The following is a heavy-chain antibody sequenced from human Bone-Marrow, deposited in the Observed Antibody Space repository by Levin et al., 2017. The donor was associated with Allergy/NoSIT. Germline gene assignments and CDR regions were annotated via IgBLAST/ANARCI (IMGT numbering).Heavy chain of an antibody. D-gene: IGHD3-10*01. CDR1: GFTFSGYA. CDR3: AKYRGASYYNYYMDV. J-gene: IGHJ6*03. CDR2: IINSGDNT. V-gene: IGHV3-23*01. Sequence: SCAASGFTFSGYAMSWVRQAPGKGLEWVSLIINSGDNTFYADSVKGRFTISRDNSKNTLYLQMNSLRAEDTAVYYCAKYRGASYYNYYMDVWGKGTTVTVSS.